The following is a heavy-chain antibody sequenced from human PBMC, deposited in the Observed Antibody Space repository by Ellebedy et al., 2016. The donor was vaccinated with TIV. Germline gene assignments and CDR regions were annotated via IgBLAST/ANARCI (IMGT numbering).Heavy chain of an antibody. D-gene: IGHD6-6*01. CDR2: ISYDGKNN. Sequence: GGSLRLSXVASGFTFSTYSMHWVRQTPGKGLEWVAIISYDGKNNYYADSVKGRFTISRDNSKNTLYLQVHSLRTEDTAIYYCARTAPYSSSSNDYWGQGTLVTVSP. V-gene: IGHV3-30*04. CDR1: GFTFSTYS. CDR3: ARTAPYSSSSNDY. J-gene: IGHJ4*02.